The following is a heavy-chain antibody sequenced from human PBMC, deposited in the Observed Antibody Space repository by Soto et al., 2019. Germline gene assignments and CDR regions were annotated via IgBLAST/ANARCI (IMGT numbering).Heavy chain of an antibody. CDR1: GYTFTSYG. CDR2: MNPNSGNT. Sequence: ASVKVSCKASGYTFTSYGISWVRQAPGQGLEWMGWMNPNSGNTGYAQKFQGRVTMTRNTSISTAYMELRSLRSDDTAVYYCARDKGDGSGSYYGYWGQGTLVTVSS. V-gene: IGHV1-8*02. CDR3: ARDKGDGSGSYYGY. J-gene: IGHJ4*02. D-gene: IGHD3-10*01.